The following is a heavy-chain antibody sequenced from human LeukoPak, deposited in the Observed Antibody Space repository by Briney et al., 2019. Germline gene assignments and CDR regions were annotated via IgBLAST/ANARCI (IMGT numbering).Heavy chain of an antibody. CDR2: INPNSGGT. Sequence: ASVKVSCKASGYTFTGYYMHWVRQAHGQGLEWMGWINPNSGGTNYAQKFQGRVTMTRDTSISTAYMELSRLRSDDTAVYYCARGDGDGYNFGYWGQGTLVTVSS. CDR1: GYTFTGYY. CDR3: ARGDGDGYNFGY. J-gene: IGHJ4*02. D-gene: IGHD5-24*01. V-gene: IGHV1-2*02.